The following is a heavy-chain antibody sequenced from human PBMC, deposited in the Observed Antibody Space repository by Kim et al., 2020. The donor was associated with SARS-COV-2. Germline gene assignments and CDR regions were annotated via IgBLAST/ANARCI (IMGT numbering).Heavy chain of an antibody. CDR2: IYGGDSGA. CDR3: ASSPIVYDDNNVAVGWAPNSFEI. Sequence: GESLKISCKASAGSFSSFWLGWMRQMPGKGLEWMGLIYGGDSGARYSPSFQGQVTMSVDKSTTTASLQWSSLKASDTAMYFCASSPIVYDDNNVAVGWAPNSFEIWGQGTMVTVSS. V-gene: IGHV5-51*01. CDR1: AGSFSSFW. J-gene: IGHJ3*02. D-gene: IGHD3-22*01.